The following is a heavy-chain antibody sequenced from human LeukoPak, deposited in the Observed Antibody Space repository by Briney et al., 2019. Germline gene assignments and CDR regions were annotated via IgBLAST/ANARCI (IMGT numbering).Heavy chain of an antibody. CDR1: GFTFNTYW. V-gene: IGHV3-74*01. CDR2: INGDGSST. CDR3: ASSGPSNY. Sequence: QPGGSLRLSCAASGFTFNTYWMLWVRQAPGKGLLWVSRINGDGSSTDYADSVKGRFTISRDNAKNTLYLQMNSLRAEDTAVYYCASSGPSNYWGQGTLVTVSS. J-gene: IGHJ4*02.